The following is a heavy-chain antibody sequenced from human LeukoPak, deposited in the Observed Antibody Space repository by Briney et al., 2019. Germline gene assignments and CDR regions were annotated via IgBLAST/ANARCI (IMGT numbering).Heavy chain of an antibody. CDR3: ARDNGVVHGVYYMDV. D-gene: IGHD3-3*01. CDR1: GFTFSNYW. Sequence: PGGSLRLSCAASGFTFSNYWMTWVRQAPGKGLEWVADIKQDGSEKLYVKSVRGRFTISRDNAKMSLFLQMNSLRAEDTAVYYCARDNGVVHGVYYMDVWGKGTTVPVS. CDR2: IKQDGSEK. V-gene: IGHV3-7*01. J-gene: IGHJ6*03.